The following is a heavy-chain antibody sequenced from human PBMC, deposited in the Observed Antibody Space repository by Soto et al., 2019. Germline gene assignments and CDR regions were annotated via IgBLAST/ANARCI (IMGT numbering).Heavy chain of an antibody. V-gene: IGHV4-39*01. J-gene: IGHJ5*02. CDR2: IYYSGST. CDR1: GGSVSSNTYY. D-gene: IGHD3-22*01. CDR3: AGHYFDSSGYLNWFDP. Sequence: QVQLQESGPGLVKPSETLSLTCSVSGGSVSSNTYYWAWIRQPPGKGLEWIDSIYYSGSTYYNPSLKSRVTISVDTSKNQFSLKLSSVTAADTAVYYCAGHYFDSSGYLNWFDPWRQGTLVTVSS.